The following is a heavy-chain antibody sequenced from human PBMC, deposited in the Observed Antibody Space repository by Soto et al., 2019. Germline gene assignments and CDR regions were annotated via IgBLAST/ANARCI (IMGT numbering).Heavy chain of an antibody. CDR3: ARYPSPIDYTSWYYYGMDV. V-gene: IGHV1-69*06. CDR1: GGTFSSYA. J-gene: IGHJ6*02. D-gene: IGHD2-2*01. Sequence: ASVKVSCKASGGTFSSYAISWVRQAPGQGLEWMGGIIPIFGTANYAQKFRGRVTITADKSTSTAYMELSSLRSEDTAVYYCARYPSPIDYTSWYYYGMDVWGQGTTVTVSS. CDR2: IIPIFGTA.